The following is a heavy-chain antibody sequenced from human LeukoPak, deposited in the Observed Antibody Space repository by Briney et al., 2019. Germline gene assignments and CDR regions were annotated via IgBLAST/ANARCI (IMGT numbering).Heavy chain of an antibody. J-gene: IGHJ4*02. CDR1: GGSISSYY. CDR2: IKTSEST. D-gene: IGHD3-22*01. V-gene: IGHV4-4*07. Sequence: PSETLSLTCTVSGGSISSYYWSWIRQAAGKGLEWIGRIKTSESTNYNPSLKSRVTMSVDTSKNQFSLMLRSVTAADTAVYYCARAINYYDSTGYYPYFDYWGQGTLVTVSS. CDR3: ARAINYYDSTGYYPYFDY.